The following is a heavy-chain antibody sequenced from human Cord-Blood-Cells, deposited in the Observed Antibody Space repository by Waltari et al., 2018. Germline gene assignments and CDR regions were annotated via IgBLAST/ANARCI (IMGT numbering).Heavy chain of an antibody. CDR3: ARHYSSSCYLDDYGMDV. CDR2: IYPGDTDT. J-gene: IGHJ6*02. D-gene: IGHD6-13*01. V-gene: IGHV5-51*07. CDR1: GYSCTSYW. Sequence: EVQLVQSVQEVNTPGEPLKISCMGTGYSCTSYWSGLAHQMPGKGLEWMGIIYPGDTDTSYSPSLQGQVTISADNSISTAYLQWSSLKASDTAMYYCARHYSSSCYLDDYGMDVWGQGTTVTVSS.